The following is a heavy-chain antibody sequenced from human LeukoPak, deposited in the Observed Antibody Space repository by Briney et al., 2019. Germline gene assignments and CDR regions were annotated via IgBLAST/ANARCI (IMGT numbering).Heavy chain of an antibody. CDR2: IYSGGST. J-gene: IGHJ4*02. V-gene: IGHV3-53*01. D-gene: IGHD2-2*01. CDR3: VRGCRSTSCYGFDY. Sequence: GGSLRLSCAASGFTVSSKYMSWVRQAPGKGLEWVSVIYSGGSTYYADSVKGRFTISRDNSKNTLYLQMNSLRAEDTAVYYCVRGCRSTSCYGFDYWGQGTLVTVSS. CDR1: GFTVSSKY.